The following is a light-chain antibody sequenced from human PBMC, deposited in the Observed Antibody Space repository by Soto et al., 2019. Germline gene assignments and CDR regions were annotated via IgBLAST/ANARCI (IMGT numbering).Light chain of an antibody. CDR3: QQYGRSPPFT. V-gene: IGKV3-20*01. CDR1: QTVSSRY. CDR2: GAS. Sequence: EIVLTQSPGTLSLSPGERATLSCRASQTVSSRYLAWYQKKPGQAPRLLMYGASNRATGIPDRFSGSGSGTDFTLTISRLEPEDFAVYFCQQYGRSPPFTFGQGTKVEIK. J-gene: IGKJ2*01.